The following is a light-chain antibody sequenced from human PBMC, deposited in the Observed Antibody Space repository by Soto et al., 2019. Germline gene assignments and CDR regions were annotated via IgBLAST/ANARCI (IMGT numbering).Light chain of an antibody. Sequence: DIQMTQSPSTLSGSVGDRVTITCRASQTISSWLAWYQQKPGKAPKVLIYDALTLESGVPSRFSGSGYGTQFTLTIRSLQPDDFATYCCQHYGGMWTFGQGTKVDIK. J-gene: IGKJ1*01. CDR2: DAL. CDR1: QTISSW. V-gene: IGKV1-5*01. CDR3: QHYGGMWT.